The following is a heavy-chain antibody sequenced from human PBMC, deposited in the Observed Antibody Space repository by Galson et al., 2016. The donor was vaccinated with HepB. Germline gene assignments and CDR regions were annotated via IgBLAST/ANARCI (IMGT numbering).Heavy chain of an antibody. J-gene: IGHJ4*02. Sequence: PALVKPTQTLTLTCTFSGFSLSTTGEAVGWTRQPPGKALEWLALIHWNDDKSYSPSLKSRLTITKDTSKNQVVLTVTNMDPVDTATYFCAHRRSGYCNTVNCLYFDYWGQGTLATVSS. CDR2: IHWNDDK. V-gene: IGHV2-5*01. CDR1: GFSLSTTGEA. CDR3: AHRRSGYCNTVNCLYFDY. D-gene: IGHD2-15*01.